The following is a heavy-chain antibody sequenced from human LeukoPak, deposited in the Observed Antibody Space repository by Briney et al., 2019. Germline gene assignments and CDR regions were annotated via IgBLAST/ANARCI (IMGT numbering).Heavy chain of an antibody. CDR1: GFTFSDYW. CDR3: ARVGAWELQRVFEN. J-gene: IGHJ4*02. D-gene: IGHD1-26*01. V-gene: IGHV3-7*01. Sequence: PGGSLRLSCAASGFTFSDYWMTWVRQVPGKGLEWVANVGRDGSEKNYVDSVKGRFTISRDNAKKPLSLEMNSLRVEDTALYYCARVGAWELQRVFENWGQGTLVTVSS. CDR2: VGRDGSEK.